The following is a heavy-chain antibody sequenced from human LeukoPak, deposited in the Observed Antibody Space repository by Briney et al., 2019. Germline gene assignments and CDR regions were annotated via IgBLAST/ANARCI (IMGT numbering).Heavy chain of an antibody. CDR2: FSGSGDTT. CDR3: ATCYGFCAPWGY. D-gene: IGHD5-18*01. V-gene: IGHV3-23*01. Sequence: GGSLRLSCAASGFTFSTYAMSWVRQAPGKGLEWVSAFSGSGDTTYYVDSVKGRFTISRDNSKSTLYLQMNSLRAEDTAVYYCATCYGFCAPWGYWGQGTLVTVSS. CDR1: GFTFSTYA. J-gene: IGHJ4*02.